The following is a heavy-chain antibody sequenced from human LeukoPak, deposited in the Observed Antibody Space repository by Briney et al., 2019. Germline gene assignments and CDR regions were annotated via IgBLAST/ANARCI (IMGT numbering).Heavy chain of an antibody. J-gene: IGHJ5*02. V-gene: IGHV1-18*01. Sequence: ASVKVSCKASGYDFINYGISWVRQAPGQGLEWMGWRSIYNGNTDYKLQGRVTMTTDTSTNTAYMEVRSLRSDDTAVYYCARAWGNHNWFDPWGQGTLVTVSS. CDR2: RSIYNGNT. CDR3: ARAWGNHNWFDP. D-gene: IGHD3-16*01. CDR1: GYDFINYG.